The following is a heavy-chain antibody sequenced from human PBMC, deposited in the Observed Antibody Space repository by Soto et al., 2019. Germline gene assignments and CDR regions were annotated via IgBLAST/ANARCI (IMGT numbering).Heavy chain of an antibody. CDR3: AREPPLYYDFWSGYYTRWFDP. Sequence: ASVKVSCKASGYTFTSYGISWVRQAPGQGLEWMGWISVYNGNTNYAQKLQGRVTMTTDTSTSTAYMELRSLRSDDTAVYYCAREPPLYYDFWSGYYTRWFDPWGQGTLVTVSS. J-gene: IGHJ5*02. D-gene: IGHD3-3*01. CDR1: GYTFTSYG. V-gene: IGHV1-18*01. CDR2: ISVYNGNT.